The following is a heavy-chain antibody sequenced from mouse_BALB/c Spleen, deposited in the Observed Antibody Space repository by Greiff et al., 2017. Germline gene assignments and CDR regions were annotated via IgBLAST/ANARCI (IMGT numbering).Heavy chain of an antibody. D-gene: IGHD2-4*01. J-gene: IGHJ4*01. V-gene: IGHV2-2*02. CDR1: GFSLTSYG. CDR3: ARKGTMITAYYAMDY. CDR2: IWSGGST. Sequence: QVQLQQSGPGLVQPSQSLSITCTVSGFSLTSYGVHWVRQSPGKGLEWLGVIWSGGSTDYNAAFISRLSISKDNSKSQVFFKMNSLQANDTAIYYCARKGTMITAYYAMDYWGQGTSVTVSS.